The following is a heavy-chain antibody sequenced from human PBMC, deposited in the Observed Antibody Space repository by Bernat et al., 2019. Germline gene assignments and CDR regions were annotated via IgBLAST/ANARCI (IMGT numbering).Heavy chain of an antibody. J-gene: IGHJ6*03. Sequence: QVQLVQSGAEVKKPGASVQVSCKASGYTFTNYDINWVRQATGQGLEWMGWMNPNSGNTGYAQKFQGRVTMTRNTSITTAYMELSSLRSEDTAVYYCATAGDYYYYMDVWGKGTTVTVSS. CDR3: ATAGDYYYYMDV. CDR1: GYTFTNYD. V-gene: IGHV1-8*01. CDR2: MNPNSGNT.